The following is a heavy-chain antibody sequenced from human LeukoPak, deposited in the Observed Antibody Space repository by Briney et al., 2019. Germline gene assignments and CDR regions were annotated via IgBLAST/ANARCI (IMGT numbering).Heavy chain of an antibody. CDR1: GFTFSSYG. V-gene: IGHV3-33*01. Sequence: PGRSLRLSCSASGFTFSSYGMHWVRQAPGKGLEWVAVIWYDGSNKYYADSVKGRFTISRDNSKNTLYLQMNSLRAEDTAVYYCARESTIGYFNSWGQGTLVTVSS. D-gene: IGHD2-2*01. CDR3: ARESTIGYFNS. J-gene: IGHJ4*02. CDR2: IWYDGSNK.